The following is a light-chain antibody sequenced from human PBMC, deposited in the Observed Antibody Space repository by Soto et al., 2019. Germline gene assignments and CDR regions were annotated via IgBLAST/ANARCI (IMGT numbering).Light chain of an antibody. Sequence: QSVLTQPPSASGSPGQSVTISCTGTSSDVGGYNYVSWYQQHPGKAPKLLIYDVTNRPSGVSNRFSGSKSGYTASLTISGLQSEDEADYYCSSYTSFKTLVFGTGTKLTVL. J-gene: IGLJ1*01. CDR2: DVT. CDR3: SSYTSFKTLV. V-gene: IGLV2-14*01. CDR1: SSDVGGYNY.